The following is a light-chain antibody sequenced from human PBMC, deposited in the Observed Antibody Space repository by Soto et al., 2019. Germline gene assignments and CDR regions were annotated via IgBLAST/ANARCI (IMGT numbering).Light chain of an antibody. V-gene: IGKV3-15*01. CDR3: QQYNDWPRT. J-gene: IGKJ5*01. CDR1: QSVTSTY. Sequence: EIVLTQSPGTLSLSPGERATLSCRASQSVTSTYLAWYQQRPGQAPRLLIYGASTRDTGIPDTFSGSESGTEFTLTISNLQSEDSAVYYCQQYNDWPRTFGQGTRLEIK. CDR2: GAS.